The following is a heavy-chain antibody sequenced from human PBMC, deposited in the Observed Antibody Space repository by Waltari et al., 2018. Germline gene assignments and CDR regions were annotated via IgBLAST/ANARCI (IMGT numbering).Heavy chain of an antibody. V-gene: IGHV4-39*01. J-gene: IGHJ4*02. CDR3: VRHARTTSGGKHFDH. CDR2: MSYSGST. CDR1: GDSISSSSYY. Sequence: QLQLQESGPGLVKASETLSLTCTVSGDSISSSSYYWGWVRQPPGKGLEWRGKMSYSGSTYYNPSLKSRVTISGDTSKSQFSLKLSSVTAADTSMYYCVRHARTTSGGKHFDHWGQGMLVTVSP. D-gene: IGHD2-15*01.